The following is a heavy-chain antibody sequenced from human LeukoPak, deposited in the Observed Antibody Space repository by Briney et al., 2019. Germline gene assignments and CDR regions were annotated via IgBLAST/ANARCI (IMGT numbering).Heavy chain of an antibody. D-gene: IGHD2-21*02. CDR1: GGTLSSYA. Sequence: SVKVSCKASGGTLSSYAISWVRQAPGQGLEWMGRIIPILGIANYAQKFQGRVTITADKSTSTAYMELSSLRSDDTAVYYCARTSLCGGDCYFVYWGQGTLVTVSS. V-gene: IGHV1-69*04. J-gene: IGHJ4*02. CDR2: IIPILGIA. CDR3: ARTSLCGGDCYFVY.